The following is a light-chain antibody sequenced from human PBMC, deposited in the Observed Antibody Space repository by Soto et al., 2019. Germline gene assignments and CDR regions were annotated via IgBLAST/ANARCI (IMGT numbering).Light chain of an antibody. J-gene: IGLJ2*01. CDR1: SSDVGGHNY. V-gene: IGLV2-14*01. Sequence: QSALTQPASVSGSPGQSITISCNGTSSDVGGHNYVSWYQQHPGTAPKLMIYEVTNRPSGVSNRFSGSKSGNTASLTISGLQAEDEADYYCSSYTSSTTLDVVFGGGTKLTVL. CDR3: SSYTSSTTLDVV. CDR2: EVT.